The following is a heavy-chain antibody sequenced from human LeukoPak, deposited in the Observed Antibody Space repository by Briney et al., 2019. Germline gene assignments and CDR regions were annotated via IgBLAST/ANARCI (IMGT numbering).Heavy chain of an antibody. CDR2: IYYSGST. CDR1: DGSSRSSAYY. V-gene: IGHV4-39*01. Sequence: SETLSLTCAVSDGSSRSSAYYWGWIRQPPGKGLEWIGSIYYSGSTYYNPSLKSRVTISIDTSKNQFSLKLSSVTAADTAVYYCASEPYGSGSFLGAFDIWGQGTMVTVSS. D-gene: IGHD3-10*01. CDR3: ASEPYGSGSFLGAFDI. J-gene: IGHJ3*02.